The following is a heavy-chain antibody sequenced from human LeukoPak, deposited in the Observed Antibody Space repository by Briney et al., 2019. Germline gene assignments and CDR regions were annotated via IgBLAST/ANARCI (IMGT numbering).Heavy chain of an antibody. Sequence: SETLSLTCAVYGASHNAYYWSWIRQPPGKGLEWIGDIDHRGTATYNPSLKSRLTISADASKNQFSLKLNSVTDADTAVYYCAVGITILGVAASFDSWGQGNLVIVSS. V-gene: IGHV4-34*01. CDR3: AVGITILGVAASFDS. J-gene: IGHJ4*02. D-gene: IGHD3-3*01. CDR2: IDHRGTA. CDR1: GASHNAYY.